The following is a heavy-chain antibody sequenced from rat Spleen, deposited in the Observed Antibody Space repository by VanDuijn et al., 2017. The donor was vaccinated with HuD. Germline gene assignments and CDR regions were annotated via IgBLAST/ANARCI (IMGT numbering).Heavy chain of an antibody. V-gene: IGHV2-47*01. CDR2: IWSHGGI. Sequence: QVQLTESGPGLVQPSQTLSLTCTVSGLSLTSNSVSWIRQPPGKGLEWMGVIWSHGGIDSNSAIKSRLSITRDTSKSQVFLKMSSLQTEDTATYYCARDHMMVVIRDWGQGVMVTVSS. CDR3: ARDHMMVVIRD. CDR1: GLSLTSNS. J-gene: IGHJ2*01. D-gene: IGHD1-12*02.